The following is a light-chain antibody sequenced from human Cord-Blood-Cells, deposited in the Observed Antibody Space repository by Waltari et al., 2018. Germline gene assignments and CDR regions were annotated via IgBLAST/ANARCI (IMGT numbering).Light chain of an antibody. Sequence: QSALTQPASVSGSPGQSITISCTGTSSDVGSYNLVSWYQQHPGKDPKLRIYEGSKRPSGVPNRFSGSKSGNTASLTISGLQAEDEADYYCCSYAGSSTFRVFGGGTKLTVL. CDR2: EGS. V-gene: IGLV2-23*03. J-gene: IGLJ3*02. CDR3: CSYAGSSTFRV. CDR1: SSDVGSYNL.